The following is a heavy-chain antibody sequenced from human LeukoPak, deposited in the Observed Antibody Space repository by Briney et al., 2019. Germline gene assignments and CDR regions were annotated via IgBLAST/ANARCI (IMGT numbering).Heavy chain of an antibody. Sequence: SETLSLTCSISGGSVSTHYWTWIRQPPGKGLEWIGYVLYNGITNYNPSPRGRITISVDTSQNQFSLSLRSVTAADTAVYYCARDLTTVTKGFDIWGQGTMVTVSS. CDR1: GGSVSTHY. V-gene: IGHV4-59*02. CDR3: ARDLTTVTKGFDI. CDR2: VLYNGIT. J-gene: IGHJ3*02. D-gene: IGHD4-17*01.